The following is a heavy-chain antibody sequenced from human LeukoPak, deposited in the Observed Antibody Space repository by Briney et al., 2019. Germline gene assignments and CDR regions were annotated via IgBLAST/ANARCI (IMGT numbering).Heavy chain of an antibody. D-gene: IGHD5-18*01. CDR1: GFTFSDYY. CDR2: ISSSGSTI. Sequence: GGSLRLSCAASGFTFSDYYMSWIRQAPGKGLEWVSYISSSGSTIYYADSVKGRFTISRDNAKNSLYLQMNSLRAEDMAVYYCARYATWIQLWLHAFDIWGQGTMVTVSS. V-gene: IGHV3-11*01. CDR3: ARYATWIQLWLHAFDI. J-gene: IGHJ3*02.